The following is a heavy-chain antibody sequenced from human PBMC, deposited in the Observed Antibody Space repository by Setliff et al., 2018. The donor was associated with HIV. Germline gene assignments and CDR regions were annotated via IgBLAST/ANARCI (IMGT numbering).Heavy chain of an antibody. D-gene: IGHD3-22*01. CDR3: ARSDLDNGSGYFDYYSYYMDV. V-gene: IGHV4-34*01. CDR2: IYYSGST. Sequence: SETLSLTCAVYGGSFSGYHWSWIRQSPGKGLEWIGSIYYSGSTYANPSLKSRVTISVDTSKNQFSLKLRSVTAADTAIYYCARSDLDNGSGYFDYYSYYMDVWGRGTTVTVSS. J-gene: IGHJ6*03. CDR1: GGSFSGYH.